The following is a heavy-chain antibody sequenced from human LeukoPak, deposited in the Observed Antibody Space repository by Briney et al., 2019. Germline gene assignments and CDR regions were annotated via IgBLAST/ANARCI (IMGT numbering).Heavy chain of an antibody. J-gene: IGHJ4*02. CDR3: ARHGLGYCSSTSCYWGSFDY. CDR2: IYPGDSDT. CDR1: GYSFTSYW. V-gene: IGHV5-51*01. Sequence: GESLKISCKGSGYSFTSYWIGWVRQMPVKGLEWMGIIYPGDSDTRYSPSFQGQVTISADKSISTAYLQWSSLKASDTAMYYCARHGLGYCSSTSCYWGSFDYWGQGTLVTVSS. D-gene: IGHD2-2*01.